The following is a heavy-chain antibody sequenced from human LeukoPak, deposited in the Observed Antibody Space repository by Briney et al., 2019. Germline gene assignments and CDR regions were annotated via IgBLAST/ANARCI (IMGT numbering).Heavy chain of an antibody. J-gene: IGHJ4*02. CDR2: ISPSGTDI. D-gene: IGHD6-13*01. V-gene: IGHV3-11*01. CDR1: GFTFTDTY. Sequence: GGSLRLSCAVSGFTFTDTYMTWISQAPGKGLESLSYISPSGTDISYADSVKGRFTISRDNAKNSLYLQMNSLRAEDTAISWFPEGNWGQGTLVTVSS. CDR3: PEGN.